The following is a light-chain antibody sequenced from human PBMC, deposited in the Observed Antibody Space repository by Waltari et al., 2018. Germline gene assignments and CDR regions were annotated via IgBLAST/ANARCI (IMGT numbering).Light chain of an antibody. CDR1: SLSSYY. V-gene: IGLV3-19*01. J-gene: IGLJ3*02. CDR3: NSRDTSGKRV. CDR2: AKN. Sequence: SSELTQDPAVSVALGQTVRITCQGDSLSSYYASWYQQKPGQAPIFVVDAKNQWPSGISARLSASTSGNTSSLTITGAQASDEADYYCNSRDTSGKRVFGGGTRVTVL.